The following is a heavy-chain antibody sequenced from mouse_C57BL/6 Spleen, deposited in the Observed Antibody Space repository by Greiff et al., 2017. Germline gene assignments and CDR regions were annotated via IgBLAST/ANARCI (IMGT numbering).Heavy chain of an antibody. CDR1: GYTFTSYW. CDR2: IHPNSGST. D-gene: IGHD2-3*01. J-gene: IGHJ3*01. V-gene: IGHV1-64*01. Sequence: VQLQQPGAELVKPGASVKLSCKASGYTFTSYWMHWVKQRPGQGLEWIGMIHPNSGSTNYNEKFKSKATLTVDKSSSTAYMQLSSPTSEDSAVYYCARDDGAWFAYWGQGTLVTVSA. CDR3: ARDDGAWFAY.